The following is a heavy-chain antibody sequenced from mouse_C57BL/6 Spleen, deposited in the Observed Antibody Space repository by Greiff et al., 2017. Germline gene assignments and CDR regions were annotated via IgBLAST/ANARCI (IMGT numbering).Heavy chain of an antibody. V-gene: IGHV2-9-1*01. CDR1: GFSLTSYA. CDR2: IWTGGGT. CDR3: ARTSSYYDYDCWYFDV. Sequence: VKLMESGPGLVAPSQSLSITCTVSGFSLTSYAISWVRQPPGKGLEWLGVIWTGGGTNYNSALKSRLSISKDNSKSQVFLKMNSLQTDDTARYYCARTSSYYDYDCWYFDVWGTGTTVTVSS. J-gene: IGHJ1*03. D-gene: IGHD2-4*01.